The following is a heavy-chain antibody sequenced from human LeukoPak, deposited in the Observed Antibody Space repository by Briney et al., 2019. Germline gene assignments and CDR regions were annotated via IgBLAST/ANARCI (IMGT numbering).Heavy chain of an antibody. V-gene: IGHV3-23*01. D-gene: IGHD3-22*01. CDR3: AKLPDSSGYYYFDY. CDR2: TSGSGGST. J-gene: IGHJ4*02. Sequence: GGSLRLSCAASGFTFSSYTMSWVRQAPGKGLEWVSATSGSGGSTYYADSVNGRFTISRDNSKNTLYLQMNSLRAEDTAVYYCAKLPDSSGYYYFDYWGQGTLVTVSS. CDR1: GFTFSSYT.